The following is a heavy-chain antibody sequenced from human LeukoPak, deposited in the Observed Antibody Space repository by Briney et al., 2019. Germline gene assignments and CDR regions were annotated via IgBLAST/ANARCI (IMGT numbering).Heavy chain of an antibody. CDR1: GGSISGLY. V-gene: IGHV4-59*11. D-gene: IGHD3-9*01. CDR2: INYSGST. J-gene: IGHJ3*02. Sequence: SETLSLTCTVSGGSISGLYWGWIRQPPGKGLEWIGYINYSGSTDYNPSLKSRVTISLDTSKNQFSLKLSSVTAADTAVYYCARARYVNSFYAFDIWGQGTLVTVSS. CDR3: ARARYVNSFYAFDI.